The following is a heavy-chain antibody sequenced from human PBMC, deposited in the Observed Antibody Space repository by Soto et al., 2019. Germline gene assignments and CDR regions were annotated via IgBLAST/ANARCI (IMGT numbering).Heavy chain of an antibody. J-gene: IGHJ4*02. CDR3: ARPRTTTQRYFDY. CDR1: GFTFSSYW. V-gene: IGHV3-7*01. Sequence: GGSLRLSCAASGFTFSSYWMSWVRQAPGKGLEWVANIKQDGSEKYYVDSVKGRFTISRDNAKNSLYLQMNSLRAEDTAVYYCARPRTTTQRYFDYWGQGTLVTVSS. D-gene: IGHD4-4*01. CDR2: IKQDGSEK.